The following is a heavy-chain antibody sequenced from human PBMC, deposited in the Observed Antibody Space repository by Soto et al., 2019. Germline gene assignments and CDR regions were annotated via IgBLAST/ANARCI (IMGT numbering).Heavy chain of an antibody. Sequence: GASVKVSCKASGYTFTGYYMHWLRQSPGQGLEWMGWINPNSGGTNYAQKFQGWVTMTRDTSISTAYMELSRLRSDDTAVYYCARMGTSITIFGDYYYGMDVWGQGTTVTVSS. CDR1: GYTFTGYY. J-gene: IGHJ6*02. V-gene: IGHV1-2*04. D-gene: IGHD3-3*01. CDR3: ARMGTSITIFGDYYYGMDV. CDR2: INPNSGGT.